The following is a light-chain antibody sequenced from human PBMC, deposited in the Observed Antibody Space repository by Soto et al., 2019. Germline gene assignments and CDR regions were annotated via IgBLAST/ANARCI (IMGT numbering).Light chain of an antibody. CDR1: PSISNN. CDR2: GAS. V-gene: IGKV3-15*01. J-gene: IGKJ1*01. Sequence: ELVMTQSPATLSVSPGESATLSCSASPSISNNFAWYQQKPGQAPRLLIYGASTRATGLPARFVGSGSGTDFNLANSGLQSEALAVYYCQHYNNWPPWTFGQGTKVEI. CDR3: QHYNNWPPWT.